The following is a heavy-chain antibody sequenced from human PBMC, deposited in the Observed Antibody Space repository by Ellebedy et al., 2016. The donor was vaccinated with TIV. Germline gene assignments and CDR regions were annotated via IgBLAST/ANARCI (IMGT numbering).Heavy chain of an antibody. Sequence: GESLKISXKASGYTFTGYYMHWVRQAPGQGLEWMGWINPNSGGTNYAQKFQGRVTMTRDTSISTAYMELSRLRSDDTAVYYCARIGDTAMVTSVIDYWGQGTLVTVSS. CDR3: ARIGDTAMVTSVIDY. J-gene: IGHJ4*02. D-gene: IGHD5-18*01. CDR1: GYTFTGYY. V-gene: IGHV1-2*02. CDR2: INPNSGGT.